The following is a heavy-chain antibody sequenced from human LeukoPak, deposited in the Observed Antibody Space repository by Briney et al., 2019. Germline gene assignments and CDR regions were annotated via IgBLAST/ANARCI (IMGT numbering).Heavy chain of an antibody. Sequence: GGSLRLSCAGSGFTFSSYSMHWVRQAPGKGLEWVSYITSSSNTIYYADSVKGRFTISRDNAKNSLYLQMNSLRAEDTALYYCARVGYYDSSGSDYWGQGTLVTVSS. J-gene: IGHJ4*02. V-gene: IGHV3-48*01. CDR2: ITSSSNTI. D-gene: IGHD3-22*01. CDR3: ARVGYYDSSGSDY. CDR1: GFTFSSYS.